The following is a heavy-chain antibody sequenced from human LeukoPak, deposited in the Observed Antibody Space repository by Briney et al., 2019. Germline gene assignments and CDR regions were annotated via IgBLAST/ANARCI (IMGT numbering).Heavy chain of an antibody. CDR2: IYYSGST. D-gene: IGHD3-22*01. V-gene: IGHV4-30-4*01. Sequence: SQTLSLTCTVSGGSISSGDYYWNWIRQPPGKGLEWIGYIYYSGSTYYNPSLKSRVTISVDTSKNQFSLNLSSVTAADTGVYYCARGKGDYYDSSGLYYFDYWGQGTLVTVSS. CDR1: GGSISSGDYY. J-gene: IGHJ4*02. CDR3: ARGKGDYYDSSGLYYFDY.